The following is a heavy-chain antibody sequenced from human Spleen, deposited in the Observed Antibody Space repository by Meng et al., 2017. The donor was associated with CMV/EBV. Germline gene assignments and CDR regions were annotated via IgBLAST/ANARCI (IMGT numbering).Heavy chain of an antibody. CDR2: VSAYSGNT. Sequence: ASVKVSCKASGYTFINYGISWVRQAPGQGLEWMGWVSAYSGNTNYAQKLQGRVTMTTDTSTSTAYMELRSLRSDDTAVYYCARDYYYDSSGPWGYYGMDVWGQGTTVTVSS. D-gene: IGHD3-22*01. CDR3: ARDYYYDSSGPWGYYGMDV. CDR1: GYTFINYG. V-gene: IGHV1-18*01. J-gene: IGHJ6*02.